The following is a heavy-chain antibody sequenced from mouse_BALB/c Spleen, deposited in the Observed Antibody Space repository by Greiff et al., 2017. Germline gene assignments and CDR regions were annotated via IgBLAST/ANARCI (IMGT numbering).Heavy chain of an antibody. Sequence: EVKLVETGGGLVQPKGSLKLSCAASGFTFNTNAMNWVRQAPGKGLEWVARIRSKSNNYATYYADSVKDRFTISRDDSQSMLYLQMNNLKTEDTAMYYCVRGNYGAMDDWGQGTSVTVSS. J-gene: IGHJ4*01. CDR1: GFTFNTNA. CDR3: VRGNYGAMDD. D-gene: IGHD1-1*01. CDR2: IRSKSNNYAT. V-gene: IGHV10S3*01.